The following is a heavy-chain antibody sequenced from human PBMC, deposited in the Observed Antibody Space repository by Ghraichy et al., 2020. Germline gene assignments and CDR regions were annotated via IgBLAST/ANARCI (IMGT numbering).Heavy chain of an antibody. D-gene: IGHD6-13*01. Sequence: ASVKVSCKASGYTFTGYYMHWVRQAPGQGLEWMGWINPNSGGTNYAQKFQGRVTMTRDTSISTAYMGLSRLRSDDTAVYYCARDWYSSSPSDYWGQGTLVTVSS. J-gene: IGHJ4*02. CDR2: INPNSGGT. CDR3: ARDWYSSSPSDY. V-gene: IGHV1-2*02. CDR1: GYTFTGYY.